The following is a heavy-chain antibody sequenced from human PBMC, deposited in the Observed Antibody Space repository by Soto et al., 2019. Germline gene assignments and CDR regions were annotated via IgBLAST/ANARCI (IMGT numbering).Heavy chain of an antibody. CDR2: ISSSGDYI. D-gene: IGHD2-15*01. CDR3: QTEDGIRAVRSGSAFLLNRSSDL. Sequence: GKGLEWDSSISSSGDYIYYADSLKGRFTISRDSPKSSLYLQMNSLRAEDTAVFYCQTEDGIRAVRSGSAFLLNRSSDL. J-gene: IGHJ2*01. V-gene: IGHV3-21*01.